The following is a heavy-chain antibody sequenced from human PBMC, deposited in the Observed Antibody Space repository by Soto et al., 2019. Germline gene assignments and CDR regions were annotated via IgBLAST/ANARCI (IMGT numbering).Heavy chain of an antibody. CDR3: ARETGLRSSGWSYYFDF. J-gene: IGHJ4*02. CDR2: ISGSGGTI. V-gene: IGHV3-48*02. Sequence: EVQLVEWGGGLVQPGGSLRLSCAASGFTLSSYSMHWVRQAPGKGLEWVSYISGSGGTIYYADSVKGRFTISRDNAKNSLSVQMNSLRDEDTAVYFCARETGLRSSGWSYYFDFWGQGTLVTVSS. CDR1: GFTLSSYS. D-gene: IGHD6-19*01.